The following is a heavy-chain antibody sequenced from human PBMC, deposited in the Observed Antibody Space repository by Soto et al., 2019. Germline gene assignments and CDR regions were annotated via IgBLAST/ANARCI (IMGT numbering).Heavy chain of an antibody. CDR2: ISWNSAST. CDR3: VKDFRRSTNGLDL. J-gene: IGHJ6*02. CDR1: GFTYEDVA. V-gene: IGHV3-9*01. Sequence: EVQLVESGGGLVEPGKSLRLSCVVSGFTYEDVAMHWVRQAPGKGLEWVSGISWNSASTGYADSVTGRFTISRDNAKNSLYLQMRNLTGDDTAMYYCVKDFRRSTNGLDLWGPGTSVTVSS.